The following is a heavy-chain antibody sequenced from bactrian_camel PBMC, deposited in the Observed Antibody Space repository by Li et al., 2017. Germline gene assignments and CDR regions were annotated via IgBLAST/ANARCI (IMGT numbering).Heavy chain of an antibody. V-gene: IGHV3S26*01. CDR2: IRSDGMI. CDR1: GYTYSSYC. J-gene: IGHJ6*01. Sequence: HVQLVESGGGSVRAGGSLRLSCQASGYTYSSYCMTWFRQAPGKEREGVAEIRSDGMITYADSVKGRFTIAADNAKNTLSLQMNSLKPEDTAMYYCAASPACTLRPLHARFYGSWGQGTQVTVS. D-gene: IGHD7*01. CDR3: AASPACTLRPLHARFYGS.